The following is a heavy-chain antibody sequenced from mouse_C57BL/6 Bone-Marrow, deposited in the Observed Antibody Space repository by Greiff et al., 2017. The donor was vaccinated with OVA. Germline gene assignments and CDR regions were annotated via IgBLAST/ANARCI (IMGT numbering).Heavy chain of an antibody. CDR1: GYTFTSYW. CDR2: IDPSDSYT. CDR3: ARRGIPYY. Sequence: VQLQQPGAELVKPGASVKLSCKASGYTFTSYWMQWVKQRPGQGLEWIGEIDPSDSYTNYNQKFKGKATLTVDTSSSTAYMQLSSLTSEDSAVYYCARRGIPYYWGQGTTLTVSS. V-gene: IGHV1-50*01. J-gene: IGHJ2*01.